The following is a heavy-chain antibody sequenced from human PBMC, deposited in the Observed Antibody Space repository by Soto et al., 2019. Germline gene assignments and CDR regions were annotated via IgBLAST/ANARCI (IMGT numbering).Heavy chain of an antibody. CDR3: ARGPSFIDTTGPWSDP. CDR1: DYIFSSYG. Sequence: QVHLVQSGAEVKNPGSSVKVSCTASDYIFSSYGITWVRQAPGQGLEWMGWISADSGDTNYAQKFQGRVTLTTDTSASTAYMELRTLISDDTAVYYCARGPSFIDTTGPWSDPWGQGPLVTVSS. J-gene: IGHJ5*02. V-gene: IGHV1-18*01. D-gene: IGHD3-16*02. CDR2: ISADSGDT.